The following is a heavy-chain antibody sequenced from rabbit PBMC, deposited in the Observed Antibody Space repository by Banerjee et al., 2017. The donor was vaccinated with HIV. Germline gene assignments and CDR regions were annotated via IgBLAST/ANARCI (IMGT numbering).Heavy chain of an antibody. D-gene: IGHD2-1*01. V-gene: IGHV1S45*01. CDR2: INTSSGNT. CDR3: VSYDDYGDRNL. Sequence: QEQLVESGGGLVKPEGSLTLTCTASGFSFSNKYVMCWVRQAPGKGLEWIACINTSSGNTVYASWAKGRFTISRTSSNTLYLQLNSLTAADTATYFCVSYDDYGDRNLWGQGTLVTVS. CDR1: GFSFSNKYV. J-gene: IGHJ4*01.